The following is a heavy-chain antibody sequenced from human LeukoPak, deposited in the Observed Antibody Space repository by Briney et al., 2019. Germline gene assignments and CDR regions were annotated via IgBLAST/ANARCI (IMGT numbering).Heavy chain of an antibody. CDR2: FDPEDGET. CDR1: GYTLTELS. Sequence: GASVKVSCKVSGYTLTELSMHWVRQAPGKGREWMGGFDPEDGETIYAQKFQGRVTMTEDTSTDTAYMELSSLRSEDTAVYYCATDAKSIAARPGYFDYWGQGTLVTVSS. J-gene: IGHJ4*02. V-gene: IGHV1-24*01. D-gene: IGHD6-6*01. CDR3: ATDAKSIAARPGYFDY.